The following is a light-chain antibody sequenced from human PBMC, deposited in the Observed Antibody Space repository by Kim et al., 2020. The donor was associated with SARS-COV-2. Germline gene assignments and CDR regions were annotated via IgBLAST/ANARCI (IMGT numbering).Light chain of an antibody. Sequence: SPGESATLSCRDSQSVSSNYLAWYHQRPGQAPRLLIYLASTRATGAPDRFSGSGSGTDFTLTIRRLEPEDSGVFYCQQYDTSPYTFGQGTKVDIK. CDR2: LAS. CDR3: QQYDTSPYT. CDR1: QSVSSNY. J-gene: IGKJ2*01. V-gene: IGKV3-20*01.